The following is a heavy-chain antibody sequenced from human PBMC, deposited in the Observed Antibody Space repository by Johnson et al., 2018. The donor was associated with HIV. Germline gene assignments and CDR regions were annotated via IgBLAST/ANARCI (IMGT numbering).Heavy chain of an antibody. D-gene: IGHD3-22*01. Sequence: QVQLVESGGGVVRPGRSLRLSCAASGFIFGGFGLHWVRQAPGKGLEWVPLISYDGSNKYYADSVKGRFTISRDNSKNTLYLQMNSLRTEDTAVYYCARGRDFHYYDSRDYSDDAFDIWGQGTMVTVSS. CDR2: ISYDGSNK. CDR1: GFIFGGFG. J-gene: IGHJ3*02. CDR3: ARGRDFHYYDSRDYSDDAFDI. V-gene: IGHV3-30-3*01.